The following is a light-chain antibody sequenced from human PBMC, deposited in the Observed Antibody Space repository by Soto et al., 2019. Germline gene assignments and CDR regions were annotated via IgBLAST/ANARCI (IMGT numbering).Light chain of an antibody. V-gene: IGKV1-5*03. CDR1: QNIDAW. CDR3: QQYNSYPLT. Sequence: IQMTQSPSTLSASVGDRVTITCRASQNIDAWLAWYQQKPGEAPQLLIYTASSLESGVPSRFSGSGSGTEFTLTISSLQPDDFATYYCQQYNSYPLTFGGGTKVDIK. CDR2: TAS. J-gene: IGKJ4*01.